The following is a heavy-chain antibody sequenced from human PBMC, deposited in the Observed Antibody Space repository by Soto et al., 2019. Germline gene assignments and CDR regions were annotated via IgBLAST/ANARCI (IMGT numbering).Heavy chain of an antibody. CDR3: AMVDVYVTPSPQDV. CDR2: INTYNGNT. Sequence: ASVKVSCKASGYTFTRYGIGWARQAPGQGLEWMGWINTYNGNTNYALNVQGRVTLTTDTSTSTAYMELRSLRSNDTAIYYCAMVDVYVTPSPQDVWGQGTTVTVSS. CDR1: GYTFTRYG. J-gene: IGHJ6*02. D-gene: IGHD3-16*01. V-gene: IGHV1-18*01.